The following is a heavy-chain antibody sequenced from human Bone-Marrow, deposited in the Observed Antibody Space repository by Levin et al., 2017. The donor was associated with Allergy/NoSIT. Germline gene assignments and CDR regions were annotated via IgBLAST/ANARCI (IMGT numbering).Heavy chain of an antibody. CDR3: ARVDPGPTLFFDH. V-gene: IGHV4-4*07. D-gene: IGHD1-14*01. J-gene: IGHJ5*02. CDR2: IHRRGST. CDR1: GGPISTYD. Sequence: SETLSLTCSVSGGPISTYDWIWIRQAAGRGLEWIGRIHRRGSTSYNPSLKSRAIMSEDKSKNQFSLNLTSLTAADTAVYYCARVDPGPTLFFDHWGQGILVTVSS.